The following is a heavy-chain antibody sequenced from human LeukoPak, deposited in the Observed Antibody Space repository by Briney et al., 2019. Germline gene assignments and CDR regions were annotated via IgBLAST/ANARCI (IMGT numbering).Heavy chain of an antibody. CDR3: ARRAGAYSHPYDY. V-gene: IGHV4-59*01. D-gene: IGHD4/OR15-4a*01. CDR1: GGSISSYY. Sequence: SETLSLTCTVAGGSISSYYWSWIRQPPGKGLEWIGYIYYSVSTNYNPSLKSRVTISVDTSKNQFSLKLSSVTAADTAVYYCARRAGAYSHPYDYWGQGTLVTVSS. CDR2: IYYSVST. J-gene: IGHJ4*02.